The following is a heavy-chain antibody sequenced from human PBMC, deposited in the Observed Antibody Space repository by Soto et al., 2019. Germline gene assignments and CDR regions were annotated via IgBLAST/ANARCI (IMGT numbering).Heavy chain of an antibody. CDR3: ARGPIQSAFDY. CDR2: IDHSGST. J-gene: IGHJ4*02. CDR1: GVTFSGYY. Sequence: PSETLSLTCAVYGVTFSGYYWSLLRQPPGKGLEWIGEIDHSGSTNYNPSLKSRVTISVDTSKNQFSLKLSSVTAADTAVYYCARGPIQSAFDYWGQGTLVTVSS. V-gene: IGHV4-34*01.